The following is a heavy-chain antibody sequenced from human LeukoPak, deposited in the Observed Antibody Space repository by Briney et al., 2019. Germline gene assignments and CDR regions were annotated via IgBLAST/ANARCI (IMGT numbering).Heavy chain of an antibody. CDR1: GFTFSNYA. J-gene: IGHJ4*02. CDR2: ISGSGGST. D-gene: IGHD3-16*02. V-gene: IGHV3-23*01. CDR3: AKDLVYDYVWGSYRSDY. Sequence: PGGSLRLSCAASGFTFSNYAMSWVRQAPGKGLEWVSAISGSGGSTYYADSVKGRFTISRDNSKNTLYLQMNSLRAGDTAVYYCAKDLVYDYVWGSYRSDYWGQGTLVTVSS.